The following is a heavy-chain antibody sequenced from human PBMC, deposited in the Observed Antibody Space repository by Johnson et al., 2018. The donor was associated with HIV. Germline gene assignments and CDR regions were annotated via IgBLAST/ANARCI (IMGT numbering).Heavy chain of an antibody. V-gene: IGHV3-7*03. CDR2: IKQDGSEK. J-gene: IGHJ3*02. Sequence: VQLVESGGGLVKPGGSLRLSCAASGFTFSSYWMTWVRQAPGKGLEWVANIKQDGSEKYYVDSVKGRFTISRDNAKNSLYLQMDSLRPGDSAVYYCARDGVYSSPHDAFDIWGQGTMVTVSP. CDR3: ARDGVYSSPHDAFDI. D-gene: IGHD6-13*01. CDR1: GFTFSSYW.